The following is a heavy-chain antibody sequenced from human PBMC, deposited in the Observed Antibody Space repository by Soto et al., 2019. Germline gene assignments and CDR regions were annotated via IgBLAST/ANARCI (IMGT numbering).Heavy chain of an antibody. CDR2: INQSAST. J-gene: IGHJ6*02. CDR3: ARGRWFSGTSSSRLTNYYYGSDV. V-gene: IGHV4-34*01. Sequence: SENLSLTCVVYGGSFSDYYWSWIRQPPGKGLEWIGEINQSASTNYNPSLKSRVTISVDTSQNHFSLKLSSMTAADTAVYYCARGRWFSGTSSSRLTNYYYGSDVWRHGTTV. D-gene: IGHD2-2*01. CDR1: GGSFSDYY.